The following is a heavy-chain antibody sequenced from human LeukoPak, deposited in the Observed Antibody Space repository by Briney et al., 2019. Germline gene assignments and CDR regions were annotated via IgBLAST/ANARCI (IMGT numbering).Heavy chain of an antibody. Sequence: SQTLSLTCTVSGGSISSGSYYWSWIRQPAGKGLEWIGRIYTSGSTNYNPSLKSRVTISVDTSKNQFSLKLSSVTAADTAVYYCASGSLGYCSSTSCYMGDYYYYMDVWGKGTTVTVSS. CDR2: IYTSGST. J-gene: IGHJ6*03. CDR3: ASGSLGYCSSTSCYMGDYYYYMDV. V-gene: IGHV4-61*02. CDR1: GGSISSGSYY. D-gene: IGHD2-2*02.